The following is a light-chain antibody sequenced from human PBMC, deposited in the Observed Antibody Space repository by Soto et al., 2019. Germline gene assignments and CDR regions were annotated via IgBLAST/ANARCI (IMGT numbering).Light chain of an antibody. J-gene: IGKJ1*01. CDR1: QSVYTNH. CDR2: DAS. CDR3: QQYPTSLTWT. Sequence: EIGVTQSPGTLSLSPEERATLSCRASQSVYTNHLAWYQQKPGQAPRLLIYDASLRASGIPDRFSGSGSGTDFTLTISRLEPEDFAVYYCQQYPTSLTWTFGQGTRVEVK. V-gene: IGKV3-20*01.